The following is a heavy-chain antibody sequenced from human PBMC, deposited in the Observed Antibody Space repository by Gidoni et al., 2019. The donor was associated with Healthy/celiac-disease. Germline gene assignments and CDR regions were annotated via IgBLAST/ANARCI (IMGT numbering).Heavy chain of an antibody. CDR1: GFTVSSNY. J-gene: IGHJ4*02. CDR2: IYSGGST. CDR3: AREHGSGSSLYYFDY. V-gene: IGHV3-66*01. D-gene: IGHD3-10*01. Sequence: EVQLVESGGGLVQPGGSLRLTCAPSGFTVSSNYMSWVRQAPGKGLEWVSVIYSGGSTYYADSVKGRFTISRDNSKNTLYLQMNSLRAEDTAVYYCAREHGSGSSLYYFDYWGQGTLVTVSS.